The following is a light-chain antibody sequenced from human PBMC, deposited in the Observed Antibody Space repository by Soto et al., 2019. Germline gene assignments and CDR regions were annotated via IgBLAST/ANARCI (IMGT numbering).Light chain of an antibody. CDR3: QQLNNYPLT. CDR2: AAS. CDR1: QGISSY. V-gene: IGKV1-9*01. Sequence: DIQLTQSASFLSASVGDRVTITCRASQGISSYLAWYQQKPGKAPKLLIYAASTLQSGVPSRFSGSGSGTEFTLTIIGLQPEDFATYYCQQLNNYPLTFGGGTKVEIK. J-gene: IGKJ4*01.